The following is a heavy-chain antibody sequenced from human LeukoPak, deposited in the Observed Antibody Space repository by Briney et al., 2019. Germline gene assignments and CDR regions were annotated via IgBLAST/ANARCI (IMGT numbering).Heavy chain of an antibody. J-gene: IGHJ5*02. CDR1: GGSISSSSYY. D-gene: IGHD1-14*01. CDR3: ARGPSSRRNWFDP. Sequence: SETLSLTCTVSGGSISSSSYYWGWIRQPPGKGLEWIGSIYYSGSTNYNPSLKSRVTISVDTSKNQFSLKLSSVTAADTAVYYCARGPSSRRNWFDPWGQGTLVTVSS. V-gene: IGHV4-39*07. CDR2: IYYSGST.